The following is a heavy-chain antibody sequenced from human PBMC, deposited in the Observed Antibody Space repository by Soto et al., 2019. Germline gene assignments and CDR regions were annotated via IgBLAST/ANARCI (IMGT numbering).Heavy chain of an antibody. V-gene: IGHV3-30-3*01. CDR1: GFTFRSYA. Sequence: QVQLVESGGGVVQPGTSLRLSCAASGFTFRSYAMHWVRQAPGKGLEWVAVISYDGSRKYYVDYVKGRFTISRDNSNSMLYLQMSSLRTDETAEYYCECRYYYDGDDYCTLDFLGQGTLVTVSS. J-gene: IGHJ4*02. D-gene: IGHD3-22*01. CDR2: ISYDGSRK. CDR3: ECRYYYDGDDYCTLDF.